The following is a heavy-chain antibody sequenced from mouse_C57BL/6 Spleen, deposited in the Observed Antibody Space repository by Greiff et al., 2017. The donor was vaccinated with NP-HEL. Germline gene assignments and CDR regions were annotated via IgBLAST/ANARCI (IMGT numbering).Heavy chain of an antibody. CDR3: ARGTTVVFDD. CDR1: GYAFTNYL. J-gene: IGHJ2*01. Sequence: VQLQQSGAELVRPGTSVKVSCKASGYAFTNYLIEWVKQRPGQGLEWIGVINPGSGGTNYNEKFKGKATLTADKSSSTAYMQLSSLTSEDSAVYFCARGTTVVFDDWGKGTTLTVSS. V-gene: IGHV1-54*01. D-gene: IGHD1-1*01. CDR2: INPGSGGT.